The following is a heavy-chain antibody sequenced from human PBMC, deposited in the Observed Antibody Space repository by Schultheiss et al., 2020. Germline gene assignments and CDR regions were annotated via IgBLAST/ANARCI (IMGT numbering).Heavy chain of an antibody. CDR1: GFTFSSYR. D-gene: IGHD1-26*01. J-gene: IGHJ4*02. CDR2: VSTSNDYV. Sequence: GESLKISCAASGFTFSSYRMNWVRQAPGKGLEWVSSVSTSNDYVYYAGSVKGRFTISRDNAKNSLYLQMNSLRAEDTAVYYCARVGWEEYFDYWGQGTLVTVSS. CDR3: ARVGWEEYFDY. V-gene: IGHV3-21*01.